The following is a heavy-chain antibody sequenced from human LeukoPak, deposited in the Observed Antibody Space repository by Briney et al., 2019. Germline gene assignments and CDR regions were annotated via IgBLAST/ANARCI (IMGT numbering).Heavy chain of an antibody. V-gene: IGHV3-74*01. Sequence: GGSLRLSCAASGFTFSSYWMHWVRQAPGKGLVWVSHINSDGRSTSYADSVKGRFTISRDNAKNTLYLQMNSLRAEDTAVYYCARDPGYYYYFGMDVWGQGTTVTVSS. CDR2: INSDGRST. CDR1: GFTFSSYW. CDR3: ARDPGYYYYFGMDV. J-gene: IGHJ6*02.